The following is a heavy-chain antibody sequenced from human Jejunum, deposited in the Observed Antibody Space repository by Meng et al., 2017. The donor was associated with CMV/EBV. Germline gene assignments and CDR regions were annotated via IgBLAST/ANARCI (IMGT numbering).Heavy chain of an antibody. J-gene: IGHJ4*02. Sequence: AVTAGSFTNSYWSWIRQSPGKGLEWIGEINDSGNSNYNPSLKSRVTISVDASKRQFSLKVKSVTAADTAVYFCVTAPIYQLPVFWGQGTPVTVSS. CDR1: AGSFTNSY. V-gene: IGHV4-34*01. CDR3: VTAPIYQLPVF. CDR2: INDSGNS. D-gene: IGHD2-2*01.